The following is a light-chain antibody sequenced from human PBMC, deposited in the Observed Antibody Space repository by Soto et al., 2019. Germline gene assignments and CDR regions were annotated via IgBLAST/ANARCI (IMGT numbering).Light chain of an antibody. CDR2: GAS. CDR1: QSVSST. V-gene: IGKV3-15*01. CDR3: QQYGSSPMYT. J-gene: IGKJ2*01. Sequence: EIVMTQSPATLSVSPGERATLSCGASQSVSSTLAWYQQKPGQSPRLLIYGASTRATGIPARFSGSGSGTEFTLAISSLQSEDFAVYYCQQYGSSPMYTFGQGTKLEIK.